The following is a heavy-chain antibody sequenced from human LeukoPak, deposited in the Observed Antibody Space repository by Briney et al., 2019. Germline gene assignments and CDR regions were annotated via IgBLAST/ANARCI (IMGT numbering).Heavy chain of an antibody. J-gene: IGHJ4*02. D-gene: IGHD1-1*01. CDR3: AREIQRDFDY. CDR1: GFTFSSYA. Sequence: GGSLRLSCAASGFTFSSYAMHWVRQAPGKGLEWVAVISYDGSNKYYADSVKGRFTISRDNSKNTLYLQMNSLRAEDTAVYYCAREIQRDFDYRGQGTLVTVSS. V-gene: IGHV3-30-3*01. CDR2: ISYDGSNK.